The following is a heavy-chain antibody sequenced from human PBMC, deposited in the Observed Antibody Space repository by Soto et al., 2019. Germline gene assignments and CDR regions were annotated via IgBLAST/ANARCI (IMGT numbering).Heavy chain of an antibody. D-gene: IGHD3-22*01. CDR1: GFTFTTYW. CDR3: ARSVDYYDSSGHGD. CDR2: IKQDGTET. V-gene: IGHV3-7*01. J-gene: IGHJ4*02. Sequence: EVQLVESGGALVHPGESLRLSCEAAGFTFTTYWMTWVRQAPGKGLEWVANIKQDGTETYYLDSVKGRFTISRDNAKKAVYLQMNRLRAEDAAVYYCARSVDYYDSSGHGDWGQGTLVTVSS.